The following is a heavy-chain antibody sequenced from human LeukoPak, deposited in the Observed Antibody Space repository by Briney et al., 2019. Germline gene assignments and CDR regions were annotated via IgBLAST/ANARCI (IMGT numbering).Heavy chain of an antibody. CDR3: ARVFGWSNWFDP. D-gene: IGHD6-19*01. V-gene: IGHV6-1*01. J-gene: IGHJ5*02. CDR1: GDNVSSNSAA. CDR2: TYYRSKWYN. Sequence: SQTLSLTCAISGDNVSSNSAAWNWIRQSPSRGLEWLGRTYYRSKWYNDYAVSVKSRITINPDTSKNHISLQLNSVTPEDTAVYYCARVFGWSNWFDPWGQGILVTVSS.